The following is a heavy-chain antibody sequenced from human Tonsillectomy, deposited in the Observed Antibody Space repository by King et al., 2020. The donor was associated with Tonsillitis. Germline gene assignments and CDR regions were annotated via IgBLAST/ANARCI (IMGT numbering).Heavy chain of an antibody. D-gene: IGHD4-17*01. Sequence: QLQESGPGLVRPSQTLSLICSVSGDSLTRGGYCWCWIRQHPAKGLEWIGAIYHSGPTYHTPSLRSRLFMSVDTSKNQFSLRLTSVTAADTAVYYCARNRDYGDYVDFWGQGTLVAVSS. CDR1: GDSLTRGGYC. CDR2: IYHSGPT. J-gene: IGHJ4*02. CDR3: ARNRDYGDYVDF. V-gene: IGHV4-31*03.